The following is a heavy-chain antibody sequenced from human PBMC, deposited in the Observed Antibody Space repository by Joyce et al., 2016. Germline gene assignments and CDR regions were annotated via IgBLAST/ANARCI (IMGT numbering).Heavy chain of an antibody. CDR3: ARSPSNSWHTFDS. CDR2: KSPDGSKK. D-gene: IGHD2-2*01. Sequence: QVQLVESGGGVAQPGRSLRLSCAASGFTFNRYAMQWVAVKSPDGSKKFYSDSVKDRFIISRDNSNKMVFVQMNSLRVEDTGVYYCARSPSNSWHTFDSWGQGTLVSVSS. CDR1: GFTFNRYA. J-gene: IGHJ4*02. V-gene: IGHV3-30-3*01.